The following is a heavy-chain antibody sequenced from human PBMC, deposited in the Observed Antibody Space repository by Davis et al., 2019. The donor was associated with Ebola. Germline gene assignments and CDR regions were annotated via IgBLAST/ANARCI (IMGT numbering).Heavy chain of an antibody. Sequence: AASVKVSCKASGYTFTGYYMHWVRQAPGQGLEWMGWINPNSGGTNYAQKFQGWVTMTRETSISTAYMELSRLRSDDTAVYYCARDQKNEHCTGGVCYTFADYGMDVWGQGTTVTVSS. V-gene: IGHV1-2*04. D-gene: IGHD2-8*02. J-gene: IGHJ6*02. CDR1: GYTFTGYY. CDR3: ARDQKNEHCTGGVCYTFADYGMDV. CDR2: INPNSGGT.